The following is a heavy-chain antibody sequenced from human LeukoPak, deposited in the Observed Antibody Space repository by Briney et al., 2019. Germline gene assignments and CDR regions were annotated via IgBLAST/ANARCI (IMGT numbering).Heavy chain of an antibody. CDR1: GGSISSYY. V-gene: IGHV4-4*07. Sequence: SETLSLTCTVSGGSISSYYWSWIRQPAGKGLEWIGRIYTSGSTNYNPSLKSRVTMSVDTSKNQFSLKLSSVTAADTAVYYCARDGDRRPAPMIYWFDPWGQGTLVTVSS. CDR3: ARDGDRRPAPMIYWFDP. J-gene: IGHJ5*02. D-gene: IGHD2-2*01. CDR2: IYTSGST.